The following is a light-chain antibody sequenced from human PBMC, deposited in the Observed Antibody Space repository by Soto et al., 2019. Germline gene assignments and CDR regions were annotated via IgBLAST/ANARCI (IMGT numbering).Light chain of an antibody. V-gene: IGKV1-5*01. Sequence: DIQMTQSPSTLSASVGDRVTITCRASQSISVYLAWYQQRPREATKLLIYGGSSLESGVPSRFSGSGSGTEFTLTSSSLQPTDFATYYCHQYATSSTTFGQGTKLEI. CDR3: HQYATSSTT. J-gene: IGKJ2*01. CDR2: GGS. CDR1: QSISVY.